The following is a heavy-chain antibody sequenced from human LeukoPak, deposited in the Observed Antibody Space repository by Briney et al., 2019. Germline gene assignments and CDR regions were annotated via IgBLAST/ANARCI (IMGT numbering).Heavy chain of an antibody. D-gene: IGHD2-2*01. Sequence: SQTLSLTCTVSGGSISSGGYYWSWIRQHPGKGLEWIGYIYYSGSTYYNPSLKSRVTISVDTSKNQFSLKLSSVTAADTAVYYCARSHIVVVPAATNNWFDPWGQGTLVTVS. V-gene: IGHV4-31*03. J-gene: IGHJ5*02. CDR2: IYYSGST. CDR3: ARSHIVVVPAATNNWFDP. CDR1: GGSISSGGYY.